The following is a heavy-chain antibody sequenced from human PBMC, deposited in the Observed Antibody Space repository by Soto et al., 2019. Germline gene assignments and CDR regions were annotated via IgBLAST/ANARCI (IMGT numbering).Heavy chain of an antibody. CDR1: GGTFSSYT. CDR2: IIPILGIA. D-gene: IGHD5-12*01. CDR3: ARDPKGYSGCDSYYYYYMDV. J-gene: IGHJ6*03. Sequence: SVKVSCKASGGTFSSYTISWVRQAPGQGLEWMGRIIPILGIANYAQKFQGRVTITADKSTSTAYMELSSLRSEDTAVYYCARDPKGYSGCDSYYYYYMDVWGKGTTVTVSS. V-gene: IGHV1-69*04.